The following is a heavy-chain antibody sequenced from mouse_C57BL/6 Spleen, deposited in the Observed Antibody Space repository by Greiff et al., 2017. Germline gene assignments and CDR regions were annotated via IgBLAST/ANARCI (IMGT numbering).Heavy chain of an antibody. CDR2: IDPGNGDT. V-gene: IGHV14-4*01. J-gene: IGHJ3*01. Sequence: VQLQQSGAELVRPGASVKLSCTASGFNIKDDYMHWVKQRPEQGLEWIGWIDPGNGDTEYASKFQGKATITADTSSNTAYLQLSSLTSEDTAVSYCTRITTVVGRFAYWGQGTLVTVSA. D-gene: IGHD1-1*01. CDR3: TRITTVVGRFAY. CDR1: GFNIKDDY.